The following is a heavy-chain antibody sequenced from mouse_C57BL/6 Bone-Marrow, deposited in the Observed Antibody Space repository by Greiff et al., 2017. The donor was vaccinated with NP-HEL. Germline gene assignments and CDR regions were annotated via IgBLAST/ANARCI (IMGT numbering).Heavy chain of an antibody. D-gene: IGHD2-1*01. Sequence: WDDDKYYNPALKSRLTISKDTSKNQVFLKIANVDTADTATYYCARIYYGNYLFDYWGQGTTLTVSS. CDR3: ARIYYGNYLFDY. V-gene: IGHV8-8*01. J-gene: IGHJ2*01. CDR2: WDDDK.